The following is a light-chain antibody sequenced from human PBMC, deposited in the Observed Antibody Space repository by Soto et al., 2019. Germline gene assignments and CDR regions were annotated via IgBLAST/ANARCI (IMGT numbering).Light chain of an antibody. CDR3: QHYNSYSGT. V-gene: IGKV1-5*01. J-gene: IGKJ1*01. CDR2: DAS. Sequence: DIQMTQSPSTLSASVGDRVTITCRASQSINIWLAWYQQHPGSAPKLLIFDASILESGVPSRFSGSGSGTEVTLTITSLQPDDFATYYCQHYNSYSGTFGQGTKVEIK. CDR1: QSINIW.